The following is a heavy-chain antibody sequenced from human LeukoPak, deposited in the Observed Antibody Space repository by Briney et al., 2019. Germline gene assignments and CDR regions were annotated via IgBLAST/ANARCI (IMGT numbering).Heavy chain of an antibody. D-gene: IGHD1-1*01. CDR2: ISSSSSYI. J-gene: IGHJ4*02. CDR3: ARDNLGQNDY. V-gene: IGHV3-21*01. CDR1: GFTFSSYS. Sequence: GGTLRLSCAASGFTFSSYSMNWVRQAPGKGLEWVSSISSSSSYIYYADSVKGRFTISRDNAKNSLYLQMNSLRAGDTAVYYCARDNLGQNDYWGQGTLVTVSS.